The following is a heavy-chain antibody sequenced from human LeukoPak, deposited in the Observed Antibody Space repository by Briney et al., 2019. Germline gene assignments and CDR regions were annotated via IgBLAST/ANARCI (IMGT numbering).Heavy chain of an antibody. CDR2: ISSCSRYI. V-gene: IGHV3-21*01. D-gene: IGHD3-10*01. CDR1: GFTFSSYA. J-gene: IGHJ4*02. Sequence: PGGALRLSCAASGFTFSSYARNGVRQAPGKGGAGVSSISSCSRYIYHADSVTRSSTIDRDNAKNSLYLQMDTLRAEDTAVYYCARGYDFGSGSFFDHWGQGTLVTVSS. CDR3: ARGYDFGSGSFFDH.